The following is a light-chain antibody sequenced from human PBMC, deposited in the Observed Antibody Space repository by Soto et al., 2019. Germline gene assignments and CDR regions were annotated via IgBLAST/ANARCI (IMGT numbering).Light chain of an antibody. CDR3: QHYDDSPQVP. J-gene: IGKJ4*01. Sequence: EIVLTQSPVTLSFSPGERATLSCSASQSVSSSYLAWYQQKPGQAPRLVIYGASSRATGIPDRFSGSGSGTDFTLTISRLEPEAFAVYYCQHYDDSPQVPFGGGTKVEIK. V-gene: IGKV3-20*01. CDR2: GAS. CDR1: QSVSSSY.